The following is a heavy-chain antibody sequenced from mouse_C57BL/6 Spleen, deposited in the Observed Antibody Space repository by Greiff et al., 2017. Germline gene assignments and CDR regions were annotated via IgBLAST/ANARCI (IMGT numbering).Heavy chain of an antibody. J-gene: IGHJ4*01. CDR3: ARKNYAMDY. V-gene: IGHV2-2*01. Sequence: VQLQQSGPGLVQPSQSLSITCTVSGFSLTSYGVHWVRQSPGKGLEWLGVIWSGGSTDYNAAFISRLSISKDNSKSQVFFKMSSLQADDTAIYYCARKNYAMDYWGQGTSVTVSA. CDR2: IWSGGST. CDR1: GFSLTSYG.